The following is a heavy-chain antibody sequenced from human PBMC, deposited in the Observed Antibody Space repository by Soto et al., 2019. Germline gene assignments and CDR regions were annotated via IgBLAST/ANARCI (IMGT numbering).Heavy chain of an antibody. CDR2: ISGSGGST. J-gene: IGHJ4*02. D-gene: IGHD3-16*01. CDR3: ANTEPSIMITFGGVIGDLY. Sequence: GGSLRLSCAASGFTFSSYAMSWVRQAPGKGLEWVSAISGSGGSTYYADSVKGRFTISRDNSKNTLYLQMNSLRAEDTAVYYCANTEPSIMITFGGVIGDLYWGQGTLVTVSS. CDR1: GFTFSSYA. V-gene: IGHV3-23*01.